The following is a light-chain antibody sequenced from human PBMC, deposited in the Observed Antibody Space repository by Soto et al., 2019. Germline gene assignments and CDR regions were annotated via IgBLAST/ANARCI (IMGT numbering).Light chain of an antibody. J-gene: IGKJ1*01. CDR1: QSVSSNY. Sequence: EIVLTQSPGTLSLSPGERATLSCRASQSVSSNYLAWYQQKPGQAPRLLMYDASSRATGIPDRFSGSGSGTDFTLTISRLEPEDFAVYSCQQYSSSRTFGQGTKVEIK. V-gene: IGKV3-20*01. CDR2: DAS. CDR3: QQYSSSRT.